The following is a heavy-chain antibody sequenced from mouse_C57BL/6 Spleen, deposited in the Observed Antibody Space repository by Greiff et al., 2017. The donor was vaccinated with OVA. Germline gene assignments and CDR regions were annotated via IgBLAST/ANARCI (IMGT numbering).Heavy chain of an antibody. CDR3: TRWDYYCGSSRFAY. D-gene: IGHD1-1*01. V-gene: IGHV1-15*01. Sequence: VQLQASGAELVRPGASVTLSCKASGYTFTAYDMHWVKQTPVHGLEWIGAIDPETGGTTYNQKFKGKAILTADKSSSTAYMELRSLTSEDSAVYYCTRWDYYCGSSRFAYWGQGTLVTVSA. CDR1: GYTFTAYD. CDR2: IDPETGGT. J-gene: IGHJ3*01.